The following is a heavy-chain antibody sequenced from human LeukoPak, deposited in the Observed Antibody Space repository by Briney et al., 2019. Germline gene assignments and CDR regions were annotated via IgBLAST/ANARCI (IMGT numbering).Heavy chain of an antibody. Sequence: GGSLRLSCAASGFTFSSYTMNWVRQAQGKGLEWVSSISGSSNYIYYADSVKGRFTISRDNAKNSLYLQMNSLRAEDTAVYYCARDAYGSSVDYWGQGTLVTVSS. CDR1: GFTFSSYT. V-gene: IGHV3-21*01. J-gene: IGHJ4*02. CDR3: ARDAYGSSVDY. D-gene: IGHD1-26*01. CDR2: ISGSSNYI.